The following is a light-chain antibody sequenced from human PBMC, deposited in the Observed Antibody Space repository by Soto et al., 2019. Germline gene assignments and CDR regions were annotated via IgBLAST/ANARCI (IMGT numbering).Light chain of an antibody. CDR1: QSISSY. CDR2: DAS. Sequence: EIVLTQSPATLSLSPGERATLSCRASQSISSYLAWYQQKPGQAPRLLIYDASNRATGIPPRFSGSGSGTDFTLTISSLEPEDFAVYFCQQRSNWPPITFGQGTRLEMK. V-gene: IGKV3-11*01. J-gene: IGKJ5*01. CDR3: QQRSNWPPIT.